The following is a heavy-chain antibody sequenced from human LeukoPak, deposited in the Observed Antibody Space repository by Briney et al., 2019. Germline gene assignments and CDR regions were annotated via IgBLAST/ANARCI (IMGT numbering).Heavy chain of an antibody. V-gene: IGHV3-23*01. D-gene: IGHD3-22*01. J-gene: IGHJ5*02. CDR2: ISNDGGGT. CDR1: GFTFSTYA. CDR3: AKGGSSGYFLDL. Sequence: GGSLRLSCAASGFTFSTYAMHWVRQAPGKGLEWVAAISNDGGGTTYADFVKGRFTISRDNSKNTLFLHMNSLRAEDTALYYCAKGGSSGYFLDLWGQGTLVTVSS.